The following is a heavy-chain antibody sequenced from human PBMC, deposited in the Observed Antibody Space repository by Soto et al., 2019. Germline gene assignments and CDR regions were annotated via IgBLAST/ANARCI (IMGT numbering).Heavy chain of an antibody. CDR3: ARDGPGGWFIDY. Sequence: QVQLVESGGGVVQPGRSLRLSCAASGFTFSSYGMHWVRQAPGKGLEWVAVIWYDGSNKYYADSVKGRFTISRDNSKNTLYLQMNSLRAEDTAVYYCARDGPGGWFIDYWGQGTLVNVSS. J-gene: IGHJ4*02. D-gene: IGHD2-15*01. CDR1: GFTFSSYG. V-gene: IGHV3-33*01. CDR2: IWYDGSNK.